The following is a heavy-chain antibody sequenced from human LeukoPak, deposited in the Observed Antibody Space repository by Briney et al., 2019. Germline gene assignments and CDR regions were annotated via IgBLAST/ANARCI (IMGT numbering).Heavy chain of an antibody. Sequence: ASVKVSCKASGYTFIGYYIHWVRQAPVHGLELMGRITPTNGGPNYSQNLQGRVNMTRDTSIGTAYMELHSLRSDDTAVYYCARDSGYSKGGIPFWGQGTLVTVSS. D-gene: IGHD5-18*01. CDR1: GYTFIGYY. CDR2: ITPTNGGP. CDR3: ARDSGYSKGGIPF. V-gene: IGHV1-2*02. J-gene: IGHJ4*02.